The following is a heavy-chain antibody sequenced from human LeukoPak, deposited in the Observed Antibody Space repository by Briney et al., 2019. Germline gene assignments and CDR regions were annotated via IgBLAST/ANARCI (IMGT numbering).Heavy chain of an antibody. CDR1: GYTFTSYA. Sequence: ASVKVSCKASGYTFTSYAMNWVRQAPGQGLEWMGWINTNTGNPTYAQGFTGRFVFSLDTSVSTAYLQISSLKAEDTAVYYCARDTSGYSYGPEMNFDYWGQGTLVTVSS. J-gene: IGHJ4*02. V-gene: IGHV7-4-1*02. CDR2: INTNTGNP. CDR3: ARDTSGYSYGPEMNFDY. D-gene: IGHD5-18*01.